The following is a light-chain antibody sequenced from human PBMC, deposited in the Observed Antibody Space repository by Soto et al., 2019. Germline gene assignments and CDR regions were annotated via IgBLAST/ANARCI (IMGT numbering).Light chain of an antibody. CDR3: QQYNNWPGT. V-gene: IGKV3-15*01. J-gene: IGKJ3*01. Sequence: EIVMTQSPATLSVSPGERATLSCRASSNLAWYQQKPGQAPRLLIYGASTRATGIPARFSGSGSGTEFTLTISSLQSEDFAVYYCQQYNNWPGTFGPGTKVDIK. CDR1: SN. CDR2: GAS.